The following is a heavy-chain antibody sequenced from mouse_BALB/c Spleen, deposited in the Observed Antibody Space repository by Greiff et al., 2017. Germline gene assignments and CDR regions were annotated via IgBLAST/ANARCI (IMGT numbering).Heavy chain of an antibody. CDR2: ISYSGST. CDR1: GYSITSDYA. CDR3: ARRRYRYDFDY. J-gene: IGHJ2*01. V-gene: IGHV3-2*02. Sequence: EVKLEESGPGLVKPSQSLSLTCTVTGYSITSDYAWNWIRQFPGNKLEWMGYISYSGSTSYNPSLKSRISITRDTSKNQFFLQLNSVTTEDTATYYCARRRYRYDFDYWGQGTTLTVSS. D-gene: IGHD2-14*01.